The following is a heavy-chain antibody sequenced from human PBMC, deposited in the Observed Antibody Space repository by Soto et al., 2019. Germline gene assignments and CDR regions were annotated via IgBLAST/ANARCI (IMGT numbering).Heavy chain of an antibody. CDR1: GGSISSGDYY. J-gene: IGHJ4*02. CDR2: IYYGGST. D-gene: IGHD5-18*01. Sequence: QVQLQESGPGLVKPSQTLSLTCTVSGGSISSGDYYWSWIRQPPGKGLEWIGYIYYGGSTYYNPSLKSRVTISVDTSKNQFSLKMSSVTAADTAVYYCARSTAMVTYFDYWGQGTLVTVSS. V-gene: IGHV4-30-4*01. CDR3: ARSTAMVTYFDY.